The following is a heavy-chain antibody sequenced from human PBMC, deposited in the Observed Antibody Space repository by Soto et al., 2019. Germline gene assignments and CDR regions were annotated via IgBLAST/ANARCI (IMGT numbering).Heavy chain of an antibody. V-gene: IGHV1-2*02. D-gene: IGHD2-15*01. Sequence: GASVKVSCKASGYTFTDYFIHWVRQASGQGLEWMGWIKPSTGDTKYAQDFQDRVTMTTDTSISTAYMELNSLMSDDTAVYYCARGSGTGRGGILEDYEYWGQGTKVTVYS. CDR2: IKPSTGDT. CDR3: ARGSGTGRGGILEDYEY. J-gene: IGHJ4*02. CDR1: GYTFTDYF.